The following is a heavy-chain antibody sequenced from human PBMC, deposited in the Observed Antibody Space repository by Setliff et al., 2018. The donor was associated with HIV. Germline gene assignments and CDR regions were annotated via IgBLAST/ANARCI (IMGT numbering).Heavy chain of an antibody. V-gene: IGHV4-59*11. Sequence: SETLSLTCAVSGGSIKNPHWSWIRQPPGKGLEWLGYISYLGGTNYNPSLKSRVTISVDMSKNQYSLKLSSVTAADTAVYYCARKATTYYYFYYLDVWGKGTTVTVSS. CDR2: ISYLGGT. CDR1: GGSIKNPH. J-gene: IGHJ6*03. D-gene: IGHD1-1*01. CDR3: ARKATTYYYFYYLDV.